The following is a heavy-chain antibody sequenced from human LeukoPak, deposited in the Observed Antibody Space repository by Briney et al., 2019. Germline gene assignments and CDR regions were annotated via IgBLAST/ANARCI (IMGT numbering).Heavy chain of an antibody. CDR1: GGSIISGGYS. J-gene: IGHJ2*01. V-gene: IGHV4-30-2*01. D-gene: IGHD6-13*01. Sequence: PSETLSLTCAVSGGSIISGGYSWSWLRQPPGQGLEWIGYISHSGSTYYNPSLKSRVTISVDRSKNQFSLKLTSVTAADTAVYYCARYSSTWPYWYFDLWGRGTLVTVSS. CDR2: ISHSGST. CDR3: ARYSSTWPYWYFDL.